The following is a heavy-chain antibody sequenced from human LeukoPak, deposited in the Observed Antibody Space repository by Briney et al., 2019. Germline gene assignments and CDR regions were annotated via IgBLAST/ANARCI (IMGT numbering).Heavy chain of an antibody. CDR3: ARVVVRGVIIRDIDY. D-gene: IGHD3-10*01. CDR1: GGSISSSNW. J-gene: IGHJ4*02. Sequence: SETLSLTCAVSGGSISSSNWWAWVRQPPGKGLEWIGERHHSGITNYNPSLKSRVTISVDTSKNQFSLKLSSVTAADTAVYYCARVVVRGVIIRDIDYWGQGTLVTVSS. CDR2: RHHSGIT. V-gene: IGHV4-4*02.